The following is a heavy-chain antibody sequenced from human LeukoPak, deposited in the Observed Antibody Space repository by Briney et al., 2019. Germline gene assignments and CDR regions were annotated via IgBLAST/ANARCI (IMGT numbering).Heavy chain of an antibody. CDR1: GYTFTSYA. CDR3: ATEDWCGYYNF. V-gene: IGHV7-4-1*02. CDR2: INTNTGNP. J-gene: IGHJ4*02. D-gene: IGHD3-3*01. Sequence: ASVKVSCKASGYTFTSYAMNWVRQAPGQGLEWMGWINTNTGNPTYAQGFTGRFVFSLDTSVSTAYLQITSLKAEDTAVYYCATEDWCGYYNFWGQGTLVTVSS.